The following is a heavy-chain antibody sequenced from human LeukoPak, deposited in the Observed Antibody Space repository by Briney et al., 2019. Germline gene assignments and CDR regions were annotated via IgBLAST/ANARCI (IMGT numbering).Heavy chain of an antibody. CDR2: IYYSGST. CDR3: ASCSGGSCYRYDAFDI. Sequence: SETLSLTCTVSGGSISSSYWSWIRQPPGKGLEWIGYIYYSGSTNYNPSLKSRVTISVDTSKNQFSLKLSSVTAADTAVYYCASCSGGSCYRYDAFDIWGQGTMVTVSS. V-gene: IGHV4-59*01. CDR1: GGSISSSY. J-gene: IGHJ3*02. D-gene: IGHD2-15*01.